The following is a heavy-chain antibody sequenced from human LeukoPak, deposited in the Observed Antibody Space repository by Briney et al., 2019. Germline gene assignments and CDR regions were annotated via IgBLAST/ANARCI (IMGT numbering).Heavy chain of an antibody. CDR1: GGSFRRYA. V-gene: IGHV1-69*06. CDR3: AARDNGNDLLSYHAMDV. CDR2: IMPVLDTG. Sequence: ASVKVSCKASGGSFRRYAFAWVRQAPGQGLEWMGGIMPVLDTGSYAQGFQGRVTITADRSTSTAYMELRSLRPEDTALYYCAARDNGNDLLSYHAMDVWSNGTTVTVSS. J-gene: IGHJ6*04. D-gene: IGHD1-1*01.